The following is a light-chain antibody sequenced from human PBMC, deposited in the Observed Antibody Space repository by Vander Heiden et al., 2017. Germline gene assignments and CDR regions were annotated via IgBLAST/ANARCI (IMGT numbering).Light chain of an antibody. CDR2: DVS. V-gene: IGLV2-14*03. Sequence: QSALTQPASVSGFPGHSPTISCTGTWCDVGDYNYVSWYQQHPGKAPKLLIYDVSKRPSGVSNRFSGSKSGNTASLIISGLQAEDEAEYHCSSYANSSTLIFGGGTKVTVL. J-gene: IGLJ2*01. CDR3: SSYANSSTLI. CDR1: WCDVGDYNY.